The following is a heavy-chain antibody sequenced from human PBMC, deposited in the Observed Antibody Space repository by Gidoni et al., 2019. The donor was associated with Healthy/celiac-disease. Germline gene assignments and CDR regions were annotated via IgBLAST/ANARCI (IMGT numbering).Heavy chain of an antibody. J-gene: IGHJ5*02. CDR2: IDPSDSYT. Sequence: EVQLVQSAADVTQPGDSLRISCQGSGYRFTIYWISWVRQMPGKGLEWMGRIDPSDSYTNYSPSFQGHVTISADKAISTAYLQWSSLKASDTAMYYCARHPHGYCSGGSCPNWFDPWGQGTLVTVSS. V-gene: IGHV5-10-1*01. CDR3: ARHPHGYCSGGSCPNWFDP. CDR1: GYRFTIYW. D-gene: IGHD2-15*01.